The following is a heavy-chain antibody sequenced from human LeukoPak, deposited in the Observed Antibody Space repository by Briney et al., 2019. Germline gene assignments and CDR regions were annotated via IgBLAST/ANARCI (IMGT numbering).Heavy chain of an antibody. CDR3: ARDHRYDFWSGPWDYYYYMDV. J-gene: IGHJ6*03. D-gene: IGHD3-3*01. CDR2: ISYDGSNK. Sequence: GGSLRLSCAASGFTFSSYGMHWVRQAPGKGLEWVAVISYDGSNKYYADSVKGRFTISRDNAKNSLYLQMNSLRAEDTAVYYCARDHRYDFWSGPWDYYYYMDVWGKGTTVTVSS. V-gene: IGHV3-30*03. CDR1: GFTFSSYG.